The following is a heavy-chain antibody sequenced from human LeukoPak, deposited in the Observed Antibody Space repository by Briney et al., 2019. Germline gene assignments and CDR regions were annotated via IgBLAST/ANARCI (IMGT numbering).Heavy chain of an antibody. V-gene: IGHV4-59*01. CDR3: TRTHDYGDYPTTYFDY. D-gene: IGHD4-17*01. CDR1: GGSISSYY. J-gene: IGHJ4*02. CDR2: IYYSGST. Sequence: ETLSLTCIVSGGSISSYYWSWIRQPPGKGLEWIGYIYYSGSTNYNPSLKSRVTMSVDTSKNQFSLKLSSVTAADTAVYYCTRTHDYGDYPTTYFDYWGQGTLVTVSS.